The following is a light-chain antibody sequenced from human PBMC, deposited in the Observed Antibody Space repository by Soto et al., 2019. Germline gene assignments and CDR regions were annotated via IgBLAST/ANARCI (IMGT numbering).Light chain of an antibody. Sequence: DIVMTQSPDSLAVSLGERATINCKSSQSVLYSSNNKNYLAWYQQKPGQPPKLLIYWASTRESGVPDRFSGSGSGPDFTLTISSLQAEDVAVYYCQQYYSTPQTFGQGTQLEIK. V-gene: IGKV4-1*01. J-gene: IGKJ2*01. CDR1: QSVLYSSNNKNY. CDR2: WAS. CDR3: QQYYSTPQT.